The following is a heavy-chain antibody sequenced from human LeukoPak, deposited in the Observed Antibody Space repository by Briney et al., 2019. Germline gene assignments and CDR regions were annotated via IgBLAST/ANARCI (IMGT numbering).Heavy chain of an antibody. J-gene: IGHJ4*02. CDR1: GFISSGYY. CDR3: ARDADNSYDY. D-gene: IGHD1-20*01. V-gene: IGHV3-11*04. CDR2: ISSSGRTI. Sequence: PGGSLRLSCAASGFISSGYYMNWIRQAPGKGLEWVSYISSSGRTIHYADSVKGRFTISRDNAKNSLYLQMNSLRAEDTAVYYCARDADNSYDYWGQGTLVTVSS.